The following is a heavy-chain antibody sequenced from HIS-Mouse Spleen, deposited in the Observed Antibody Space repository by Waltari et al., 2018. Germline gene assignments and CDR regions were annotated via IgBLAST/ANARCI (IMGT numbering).Heavy chain of an antibody. Sequence: QLQLQESGPGLVKPSETLSLTCTVSGGSISSSSYYWGWIRQPPGKGLEWIGGIYYSGSTYYNRALKSRVTISVDTSKNQFSLKLSDVTAADTAVYYCAREIPYSSSWYDWYFDLWGRGTLVTVSS. J-gene: IGHJ2*01. CDR3: AREIPYSSSWYDWYFDL. V-gene: IGHV4-39*07. CDR1: GGSISSSSYY. CDR2: IYYSGST. D-gene: IGHD6-13*01.